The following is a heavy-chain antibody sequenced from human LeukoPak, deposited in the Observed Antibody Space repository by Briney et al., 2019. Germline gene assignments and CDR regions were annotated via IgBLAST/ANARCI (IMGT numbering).Heavy chain of an antibody. V-gene: IGHV3-21*04. CDR2: ISSSSSYI. Sequence: GGSLRLSCAASGFTFSSYSMNWVRQAPGKGLEWVSSISSSSSYIYYADSVKGRFTISRDNSKNTLYLQMNSLRAEDTAVYYCAKAEYSSSGDIWGQGTMVTVSS. CDR1: GFTFSSYS. J-gene: IGHJ3*02. D-gene: IGHD6-6*01. CDR3: AKAEYSSSGDI.